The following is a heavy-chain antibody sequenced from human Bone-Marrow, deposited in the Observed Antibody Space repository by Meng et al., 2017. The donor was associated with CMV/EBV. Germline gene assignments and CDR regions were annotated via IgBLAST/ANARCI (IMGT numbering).Heavy chain of an antibody. D-gene: IGHD2-2*01. J-gene: IGHJ6*01. CDR3: AREGCSSTSCYLHYYYYGMDV. V-gene: IGHV4-39*07. Sequence: SETLSLTCTVSGSSITNDNFSWGWIRQPPGKGLEWIGTIYSSGSTNYNPSLKSRVTISVDKSKNQFSLKLSSVTAADTAVYYCAREGCSSTSCYLHYYYYGMDVWGQGPTVTVYS. CDR1: GSSITNDNFS. CDR2: IYSSGST.